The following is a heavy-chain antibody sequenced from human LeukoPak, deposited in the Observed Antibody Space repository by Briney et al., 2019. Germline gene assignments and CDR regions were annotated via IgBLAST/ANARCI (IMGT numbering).Heavy chain of an antibody. J-gene: IGHJ5*02. V-gene: IGHV4-59*01. D-gene: IGHD5-12*01. CDR1: GGSISSYY. CDR3: AALRERFDP. Sequence: SETLSLTCTVSGGSISSYYWSWIRQPPGKGLEWIGYIYYSASTKYNPSLKSRVTISEDTAKNQFSLKLSSVTAADTAVYYCAALRERFDPWGQGTLVTVSS. CDR2: IYYSAST.